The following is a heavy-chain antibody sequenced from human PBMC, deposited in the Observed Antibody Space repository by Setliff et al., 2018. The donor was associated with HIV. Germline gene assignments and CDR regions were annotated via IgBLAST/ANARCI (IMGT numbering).Heavy chain of an antibody. V-gene: IGHV3-21*04. J-gene: IGHJ4*02. CDR1: GFTFSTYS. CDR2: ISSTDTST. D-gene: IGHD4-17*01. CDR3: ARIPYSDSFFDS. Sequence: PGGSLRLSCAASGFTFSTYSMNWVRQAPGKGLEWVSSISSTDTSTYYADSVKGRFTISRDISKNSLYLQMNSLRAEDTALYYCARIPYSDSFFDSWGQGTLVTVSS.